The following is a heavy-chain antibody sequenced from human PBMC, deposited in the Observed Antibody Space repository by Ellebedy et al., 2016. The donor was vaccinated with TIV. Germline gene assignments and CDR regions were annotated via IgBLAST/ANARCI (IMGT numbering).Heavy chain of an antibody. CDR2: INPNSGGT. CDR1: GYTFTSYG. J-gene: IGHJ4*02. D-gene: IGHD2-2*01. CDR3: ARPRGDCSSTSCYVGGFDY. Sequence: ASVKVSCKASGYTFTSYGISWVRQAPGQGLEWMGWINPNSGGTNYAQKLQGRVTMTTDTSTSTAYMELRSLRSDDTAVYYCARPRGDCSSTSCYVGGFDYWGQGTLVTVSS. V-gene: IGHV1-18*04.